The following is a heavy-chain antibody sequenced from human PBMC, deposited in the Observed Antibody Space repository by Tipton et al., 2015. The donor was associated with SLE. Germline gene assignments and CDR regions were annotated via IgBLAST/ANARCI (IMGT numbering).Heavy chain of an antibody. CDR2: IKSKTDGGTT. CDR3: ARDFYYGSGSWRPYYYYMDV. D-gene: IGHD3-10*01. V-gene: IGHV3-15*01. Sequence: GSLRLSCAASGFTFSNAWMSWVRQAPGKGLEWVGRIKSKTDGGTTDYAAPVKGRFTISRDDSKNTLYLQMNSLKTEDTAVYYCARDFYYGSGSWRPYYYYMDVWGKGATATVSS. J-gene: IGHJ6*03. CDR1: GFTFSNAW.